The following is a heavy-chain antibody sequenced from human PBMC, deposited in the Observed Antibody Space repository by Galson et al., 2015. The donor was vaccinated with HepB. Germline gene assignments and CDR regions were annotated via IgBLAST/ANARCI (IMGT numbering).Heavy chain of an antibody. J-gene: IGHJ6*03. CDR2: INPNSGGT. V-gene: IGHV1-2*06. D-gene: IGHD3-22*01. CDR1: GYTFTGYY. Sequence: SVKVSCKASGYTFTGYYMHWVRQAPGQGLEWMGRINPNSGGTNYAQKFQGRVTMTRDTSISTAYMELSRLRSDDTAVYYCARDRSSRYYYDSSGPLTHMDVWGKGNPGHRLL. CDR3: ARDRSSRYYYDSSGPLTHMDV.